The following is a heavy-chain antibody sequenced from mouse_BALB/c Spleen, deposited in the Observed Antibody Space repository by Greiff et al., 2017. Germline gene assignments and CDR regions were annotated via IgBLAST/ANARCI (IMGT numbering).Heavy chain of an antibody. CDR2: IYPGNSDT. CDR3: TRSYDYDRAMDY. J-gene: IGHJ4*01. D-gene: IGHD2-4*01. V-gene: IGHV1-5*01. CDR1: GYTFTSYW. Sequence: VQLKESGTVLARPGASVKMSCKASGYTFTSYWMHWVKQRPGQGLEWIGAIYPGNSDTSYNQKFKGKAKLTAVTSTSTAYMELSSLTNEDSAVYYCTRSYDYDRAMDYWGQGTSVTVSS.